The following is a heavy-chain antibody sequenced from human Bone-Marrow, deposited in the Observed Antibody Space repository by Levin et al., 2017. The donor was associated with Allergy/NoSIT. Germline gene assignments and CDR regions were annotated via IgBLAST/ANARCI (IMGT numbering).Heavy chain of an antibody. Sequence: PGGSLRLSCAASGFTFSDYYMSWIRQAPGKGLEWVSYISSSGSTIYYADSVKGRFTISRDNAKNSLYLQMNSLRAEDTAVYYCARGESSSWYKPSLLVDYWGQGTLVTVSS. V-gene: IGHV3-11*01. CDR1: GFTFSDYY. CDR3: ARGESSSWYKPSLLVDY. CDR2: ISSSGSTI. J-gene: IGHJ4*02. D-gene: IGHD6-13*01.